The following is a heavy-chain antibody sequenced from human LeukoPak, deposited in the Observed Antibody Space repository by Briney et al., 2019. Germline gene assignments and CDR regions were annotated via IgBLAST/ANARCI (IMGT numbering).Heavy chain of an antibody. V-gene: IGHV3-30*18. Sequence: GGSLRLSCAASGFTFSSYGMHWVRQAPGKGLEWVAVISYDGSNKYYADSVKGRFTISRDNSKNTLYLQMNSLRAEDTAVYYCAKDYYYDSSGYYDFDYWGQGTLVTASS. CDR1: GFTFSSYG. CDR2: ISYDGSNK. J-gene: IGHJ4*02. D-gene: IGHD3-22*01. CDR3: AKDYYYDSSGYYDFDY.